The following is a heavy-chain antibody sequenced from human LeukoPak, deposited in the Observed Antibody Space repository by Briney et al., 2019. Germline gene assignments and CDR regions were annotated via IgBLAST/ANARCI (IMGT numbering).Heavy chain of an antibody. Sequence: ASVKVSCKASGYTFTGYYMHWVRQAPGQGLEWMGWISAYNGNTNYAQKLQGRVTMTTDTSTSTAYMELSSLRSEDTAVYYCARVEYSSSPDYWGQGTLVTVSS. D-gene: IGHD6-6*01. J-gene: IGHJ4*02. CDR2: ISAYNGNT. CDR3: ARVEYSSSPDY. V-gene: IGHV1-18*04. CDR1: GYTFTGYY.